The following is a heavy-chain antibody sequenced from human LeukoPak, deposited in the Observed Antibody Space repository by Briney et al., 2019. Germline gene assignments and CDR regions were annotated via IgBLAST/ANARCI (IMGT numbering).Heavy chain of an antibody. D-gene: IGHD1-26*01. J-gene: IGHJ5*02. CDR1: GGSISSYY. V-gene: IGHV4-59*08. Sequence: SETLSLTCTVSGGSISSYYWSWIRRPPGKGLEWIGYIYYSGSTNYNPSLKSRVTISVDTSKNQFSLKLSSVTAADTAVYYCARHGSGSYPKGWFDPWGQGTLVTVSS. CDR2: IYYSGST. CDR3: ARHGSGSYPKGWFDP.